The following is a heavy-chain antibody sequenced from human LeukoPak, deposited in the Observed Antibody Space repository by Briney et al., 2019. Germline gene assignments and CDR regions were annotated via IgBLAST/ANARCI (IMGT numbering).Heavy chain of an antibody. CDR1: GYTFTSYG. CDR3: ARDRGGFSGYDPPSYYYYYGMDV. CDR2: ISAYNGNT. D-gene: IGHD5-12*01. V-gene: IGHV1-18*01. J-gene: IGHJ6*02. Sequence: APVKVSCKASGYTFTSYGISWVRQAPGQGLEWMGWISAYNGNTNYAQKLQGRVTMTTDTSTSTAYMELRSLRSDDTAVYYCARDRGGFSGYDPPSYYYYYGMDVWGQGTTVTVSS.